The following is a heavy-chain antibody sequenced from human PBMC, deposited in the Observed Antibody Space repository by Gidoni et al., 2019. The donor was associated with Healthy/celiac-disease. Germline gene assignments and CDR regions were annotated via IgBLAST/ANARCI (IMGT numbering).Heavy chain of an antibody. V-gene: IGHV4-34*01. CDR1: GGSFSGYY. D-gene: IGHD3-10*01. Sequence: QVQLQQWGAGLLKPSATLSLTCAVYGGSFSGYYWSWIRQPPGKGLEWIGEINHSGSTNYNPSLKSRVTISVDTSKNQFSLKLSSVTAADTAVYYCACYYYGSGSYPVWGQGTLVTVSS. J-gene: IGHJ4*02. CDR2: INHSGST. CDR3: ACYYYGSGSYPV.